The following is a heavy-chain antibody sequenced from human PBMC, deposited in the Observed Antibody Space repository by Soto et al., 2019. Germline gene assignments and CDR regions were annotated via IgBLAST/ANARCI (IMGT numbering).Heavy chain of an antibody. CDR2: ISVSGSDT. CDR3: AKFQVEGYHNYYGMDV. Sequence: GGSLRLSCAASGFTFSTYALSWVRQAPGKGLEWVSTISVSGSDTYYADSVKGRFTISRDNSRDTVYLEMNSLRAEDTAIYYCAKFQVEGYHNYYGMDVWGQGTTVTVSS. V-gene: IGHV3-23*01. CDR1: GFTFSTYA. J-gene: IGHJ6*02.